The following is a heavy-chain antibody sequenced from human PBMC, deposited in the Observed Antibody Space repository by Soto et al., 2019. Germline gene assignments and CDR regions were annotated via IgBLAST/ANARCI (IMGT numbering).Heavy chain of an antibody. CDR1: GFTFSSYA. CDR3: AAYSSSWPGGGAFDI. Sequence: GGSLRLSCAASGFTFSSYAMSWVRQAPGKGLGWVSAISGSGGSTYYADSVKGRFTISRDNSKNTLYLQMNSLRAEDTAVYYCAAYSSSWPGGGAFDIWGQGTMVTVSS. CDR2: ISGSGGST. J-gene: IGHJ3*02. D-gene: IGHD6-13*01. V-gene: IGHV3-23*01.